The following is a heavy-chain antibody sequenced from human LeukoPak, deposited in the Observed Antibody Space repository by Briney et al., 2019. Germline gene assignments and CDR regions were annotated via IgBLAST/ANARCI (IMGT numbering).Heavy chain of an antibody. V-gene: IGHV3-23*01. CDR2: ISGSGGST. CDR1: GFTFSSYA. J-gene: IGHJ4*02. Sequence: GGSLRLSCAASGFTFSSYAMSWVRQAPGKGLEWVSAISGSGGSTYYADSVKGRFTISRDNSKNTLYLQTNSLRAEDTAVYYCAKSARPFYYDSSGYPGWVGYWGQGTLVTVSS. D-gene: IGHD3-22*01. CDR3: AKSARPFYYDSSGYPGWVGY.